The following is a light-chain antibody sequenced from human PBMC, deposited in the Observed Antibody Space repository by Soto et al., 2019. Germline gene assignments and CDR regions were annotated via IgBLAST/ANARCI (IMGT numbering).Light chain of an antibody. J-gene: IGLJ1*01. Sequence: QSVLTQPTSVSGAPGQRVPISCTGSSSNIGAGYDVHWYQQLPGTAPKLLIYGNSNRPSGVPDRFSGSKSGTSASLAITGLQAEDEADYYCQAYDSSLSGYVFGTGTKVTVL. CDR1: SSNIGAGYD. CDR2: GNS. CDR3: QAYDSSLSGYV. V-gene: IGLV1-40*01.